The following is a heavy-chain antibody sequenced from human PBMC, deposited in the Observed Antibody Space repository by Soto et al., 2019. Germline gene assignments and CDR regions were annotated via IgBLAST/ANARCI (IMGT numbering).Heavy chain of an antibody. J-gene: IGHJ3*02. CDR2: IIPILGIA. CDR1: GGTFSSYT. D-gene: IGHD3-10*01. V-gene: IGHV1-69*02. Sequence: QVQLVQSGAEVKKPGSSVKVSCKASGGTFSSYTISWVRQAPGQGLEWMGGIIPILGIANYAQKFQGRVTITADKSTSTAYMELSSLRSEDTAVYYCARANYYGSGSYYNGDFDIWGQGTMVTVSS. CDR3: ARANYYGSGSYYNGDFDI.